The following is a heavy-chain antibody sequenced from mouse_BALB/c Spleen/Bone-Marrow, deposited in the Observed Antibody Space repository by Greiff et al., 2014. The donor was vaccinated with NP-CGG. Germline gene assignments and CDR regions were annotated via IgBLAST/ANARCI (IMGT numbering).Heavy chain of an antibody. D-gene: IGHD2-12*01. CDR3: ARRVFTTGPEFAY. CDR2: IDPFNGDT. Sequence: EVQLQQSGPELMKPGASVKISCKASGYSFTSYYMHWVKQSHGKSLEWIGYIDPFNGDTNYNQKFKGKATLTVDKSSSTAYMHLSSLTSEDSAVYYCARRVFTTGPEFAYWGQGTLVTVSA. V-gene: IGHV1-31*01. J-gene: IGHJ3*01. CDR1: GYSFTSYY.